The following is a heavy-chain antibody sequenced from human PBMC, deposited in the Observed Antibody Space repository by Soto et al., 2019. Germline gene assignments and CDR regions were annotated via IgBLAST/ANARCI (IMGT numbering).Heavy chain of an antibody. CDR3: ERGGRFLEWLLSDMRETNFDY. D-gene: IGHD3-3*01. Sequence: PSETLSLTCTVSGGSISSSSYYWGWIRQPPGKGLEWIGSIYYSGSTYYNPSLKSRVTISVDTSKNQFSLKLSSVTAADTAVYYCERGGRFLEWLLSDMRETNFDYWGQGTLVTVS. J-gene: IGHJ4*02. CDR1: GGSISSSSYY. CDR2: IYYSGST. V-gene: IGHV4-39*01.